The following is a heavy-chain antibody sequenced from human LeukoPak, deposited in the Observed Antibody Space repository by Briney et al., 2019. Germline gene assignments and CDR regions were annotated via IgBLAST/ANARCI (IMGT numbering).Heavy chain of an antibody. CDR3: ASRGDTSGYYYFDY. CDR1: GFSVSSNY. J-gene: IGHJ4*02. D-gene: IGHD3-22*01. Sequence: GALRLSCAASGFSVSSNYMTWIRQAPGKGLEWVSYISGGSSYTNYADSVKGRFTISRDNAKNSLYLQMNSLRAEDTAVYYCASRGDTSGYYYFDYWGQGTLVTVSS. CDR2: ISGGSSYT. V-gene: IGHV3-11*03.